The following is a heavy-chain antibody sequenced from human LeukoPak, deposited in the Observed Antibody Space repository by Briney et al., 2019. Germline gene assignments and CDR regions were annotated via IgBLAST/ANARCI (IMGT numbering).Heavy chain of an antibody. CDR1: RYSFTSYA. V-gene: IGHV1-3*01. Sequence: ASVKVSCKASRYSFTSYAMHWVRQAPGQRLEWMGWINAGNGNTKYSQKFQGRVTITMDTSASTAYMELSSLRSEDTAVYYCARGSCSGGSCFQGIMDVWGQGTTVTVSS. J-gene: IGHJ6*02. CDR3: ARGSCSGGSCFQGIMDV. D-gene: IGHD2-15*01. CDR2: INAGNGNT.